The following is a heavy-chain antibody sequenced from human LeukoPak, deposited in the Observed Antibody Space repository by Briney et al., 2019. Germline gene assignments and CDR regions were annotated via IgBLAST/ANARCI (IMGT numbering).Heavy chain of an antibody. D-gene: IGHD2-15*01. Sequence: GASVKVSCKASGYTFTSYDINWVRQATGHGLEWMGWLNPNSSNTDYAQKFQGRVTMTRNTSITTAYMELSSLTSEDTAVYYCARSSGGSCYSIHCYYYYYMDVWGKGTTVTISS. V-gene: IGHV1-8*01. J-gene: IGHJ6*03. CDR1: GYTFTSYD. CDR2: LNPNSSNT. CDR3: ARSSGGSCYSIHCYYYYYMDV.